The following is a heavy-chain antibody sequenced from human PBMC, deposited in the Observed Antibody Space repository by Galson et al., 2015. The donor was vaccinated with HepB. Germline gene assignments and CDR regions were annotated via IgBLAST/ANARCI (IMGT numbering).Heavy chain of an antibody. D-gene: IGHD5-24*01. CDR2: ISYDGSNK. Sequence: SLRLSCAASGFTFSSYAMHWVRQAPGKGLEWVAVISYDGSNKYYADSVKGRFTISRDNSKNTLYLQMNSLRAEDTAVYYCANIHFEEMATTLNYYGVDVRGQGTTVTVSS. V-gene: IGHV3-30*04. J-gene: IGHJ6*02. CDR3: ANIHFEEMATTLNYYGVDV. CDR1: GFTFSSYA.